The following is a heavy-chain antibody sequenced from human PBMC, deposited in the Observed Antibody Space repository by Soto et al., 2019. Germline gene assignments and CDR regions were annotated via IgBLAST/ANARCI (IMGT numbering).Heavy chain of an antibody. D-gene: IGHD2-15*01. CDR1: GGTFSSYA. Sequence: QVQLVQSGAEVKKPGSSVKVSCKASGGTFSSYAISWVRQAPGQGLEWMGGIIPIFGTANYAQKFQGRVTITADESTSTAYMELSSLRSEDTALYYCARRSGYCSGGSCYRRAEPYYYYGMDVWGQGTTVTVS. J-gene: IGHJ6*02. CDR3: ARRSGYCSGGSCYRRAEPYYYYGMDV. CDR2: IIPIFGTA. V-gene: IGHV1-69*01.